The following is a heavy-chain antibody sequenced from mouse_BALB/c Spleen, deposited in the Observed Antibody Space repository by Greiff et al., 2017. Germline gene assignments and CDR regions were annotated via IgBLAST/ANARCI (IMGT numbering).Heavy chain of an antibody. CDR3: LTVRFDY. J-gene: IGHJ2*01. Sequence: LQQPGSELVRPGASVKLSCKASGYTFTSYWMHWVKQRPGQGLEWIGNIYPGSGSTNYDEKFKSKATLTVDTSSSTAYMQLSSLTSEDSAVYYWLTVRFDYWGQGTTLTVSS. CDR1: GYTFTSYW. CDR2: IYPGSGST. D-gene: IGHD1-1*01. V-gene: IGHV1S22*01.